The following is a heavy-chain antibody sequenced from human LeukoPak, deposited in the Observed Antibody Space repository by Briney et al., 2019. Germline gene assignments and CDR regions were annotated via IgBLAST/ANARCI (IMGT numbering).Heavy chain of an antibody. V-gene: IGHV3-53*01. CDR1: GFTVSSNY. Sequence: GGSLRLSCAASGFTVSSNYMSWVRQAPGKGLECVSVIYSGGSTYYADSVKGRFTISRDNSKNTLYLQMNSLRAEDTAVYYCARAGNYGVRYFDYWGQGTLVTVSS. CDR2: IYSGGST. D-gene: IGHD4-17*01. J-gene: IGHJ4*02. CDR3: ARAGNYGVRYFDY.